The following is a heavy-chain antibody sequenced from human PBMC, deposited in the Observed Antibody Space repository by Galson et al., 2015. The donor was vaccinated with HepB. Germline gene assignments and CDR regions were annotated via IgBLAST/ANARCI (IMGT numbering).Heavy chain of an antibody. CDR1: GYTFAIYA. CDR3: TRTPYYGSGSYYNAWFEP. CDR2: INTNTGNP. Sequence: SVKVSCKASGYTFAIYALNWVRQAPGQGLEWMGWINTNTGNPTYAQGFTGRFVFSLDTSVSTAYLQISSLKAEDTAVYYCTRTPYYGSGSYYNAWFEPWGQVTLLTVSS. J-gene: IGHJ5*02. D-gene: IGHD3-10*01. V-gene: IGHV7-4-1*02.